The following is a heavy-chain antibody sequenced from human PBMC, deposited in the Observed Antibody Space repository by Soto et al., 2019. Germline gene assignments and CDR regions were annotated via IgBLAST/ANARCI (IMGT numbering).Heavy chain of an antibody. V-gene: IGHV3-23*01. CDR1: GLTFSSYA. D-gene: IGHD6-13*01. CDR3: AKDVPGRQLAAAGAIRASELYYFDY. CDR2: ISGSGGST. J-gene: IGHJ4*02. Sequence: PGGSLRLSCAASGLTFSSYAMSWVRQAPGKGLEWVSAISGSGGSTYYADSVKGRFTISRDNSKNTLYLQMNSLRAEDTAVYYCAKDVPGRQLAAAGAIRASELYYFDYWGQGTLVTVSS.